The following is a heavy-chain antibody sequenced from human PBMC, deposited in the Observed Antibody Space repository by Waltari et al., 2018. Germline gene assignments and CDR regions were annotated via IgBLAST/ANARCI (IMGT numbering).Heavy chain of an antibody. CDR2: ISSSGSTI. Sequence: EVQLVESGGGLVQPGGSLRLSCAASGFTFSSYEMNWVRQVPGKGLEWVSYISSSGSTIYYADSVKGRFTISRDNAKNSLYLQMNSLRAEDTAVYYCARDRYYDSSGYYLDAFDIWGQGTMVTVSS. D-gene: IGHD3-22*01. V-gene: IGHV3-48*03. J-gene: IGHJ3*02. CDR1: GFTFSSYE. CDR3: ARDRYYDSSGYYLDAFDI.